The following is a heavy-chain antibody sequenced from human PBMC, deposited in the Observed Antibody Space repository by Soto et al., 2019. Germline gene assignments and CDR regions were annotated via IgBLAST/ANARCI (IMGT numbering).Heavy chain of an antibody. Sequence: GGSLRLSCAASGFTFSNYAMHWVRQAPGKGLEWVAVISYDGSNKYYADSVKGRFTISRDNSKNTLYLQMNSLRAEDTAVYYCASAAYSSGWLYNWFDPWGQGTLVTVSS. V-gene: IGHV3-30-3*01. CDR2: ISYDGSNK. D-gene: IGHD6-19*01. J-gene: IGHJ5*02. CDR3: ASAAYSSGWLYNWFDP. CDR1: GFTFSNYA.